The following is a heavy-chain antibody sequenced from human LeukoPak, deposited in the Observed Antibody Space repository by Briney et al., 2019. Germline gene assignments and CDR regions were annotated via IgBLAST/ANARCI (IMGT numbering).Heavy chain of an antibody. CDR3: AREKYSYGPYFDY. Sequence: GGSLRLSCAASGFTFSSYGMHWVRQATGKGLEWVSVILYDGSNKYYADSVKGRFTISRDNSKNTLYLQMNSLRAEDTAVYYCAREKYSYGPYFDYWGQGTLVTVSS. CDR2: ILYDGSNK. D-gene: IGHD5-18*01. CDR1: GFTFSSYG. J-gene: IGHJ4*02. V-gene: IGHV3-30*03.